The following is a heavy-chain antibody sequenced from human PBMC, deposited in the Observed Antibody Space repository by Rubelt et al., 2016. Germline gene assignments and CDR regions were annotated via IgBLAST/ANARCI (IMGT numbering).Heavy chain of an antibody. Sequence: QLQLQESGPGLVKPSETLSLTCTVSGGSISSSSYYWGWIRQPPGKGLEWIGSIYYSGSTYYNPSLKSRVTITVDTSKNQFSRRLSAVTAADTAVYYCARHVSSGWYYYYGMDVWGQGTTVTVSS. V-gene: IGHV4-39*01. CDR3: ARHVSSGWYYYYGMDV. J-gene: IGHJ6*02. CDR1: GGSISSSSYY. D-gene: IGHD6-19*01. CDR2: IYYSGST.